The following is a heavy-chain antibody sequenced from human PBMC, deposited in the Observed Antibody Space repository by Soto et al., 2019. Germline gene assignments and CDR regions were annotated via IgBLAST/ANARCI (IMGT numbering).Heavy chain of an antibody. Sequence: SETLSLTCTVSGGSVTNSSYYWGWIRQSPGKGLEWIGSVYYRGRSYSKSSVKSRVTISVDTSKNRFSLSLNSVTASDTAVYFCVSQRTTVLTQAYFDYWGPGALVTVSS. CDR3: VSQRTTVLTQAYFDY. J-gene: IGHJ4*02. V-gene: IGHV4-39*01. D-gene: IGHD4-17*01. CDR1: GGSVTNSSYY. CDR2: VYYRGRS.